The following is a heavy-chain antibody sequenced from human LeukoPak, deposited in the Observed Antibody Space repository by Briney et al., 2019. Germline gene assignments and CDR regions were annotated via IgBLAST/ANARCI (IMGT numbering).Heavy chain of an antibody. D-gene: IGHD7-27*01. J-gene: IGHJ2*01. V-gene: IGHV4-34*01. CDR1: GGFFSSYY. CDR2: INHGGNT. CDR3: ARPNWGGDWYFDL. Sequence: SETLSLTCGVEGGFFSSYYWTWIRQPPGKGLEWIGEINHGGNTIYNPSLKTRVTLSVDTSKRQISLNLTSVTAADTAVYYCARPNWGGDWYFDLWGRGTLVTVSS.